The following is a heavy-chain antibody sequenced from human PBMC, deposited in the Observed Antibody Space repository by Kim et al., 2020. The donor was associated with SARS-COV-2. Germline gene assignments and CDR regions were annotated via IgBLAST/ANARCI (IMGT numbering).Heavy chain of an antibody. D-gene: IGHD3-10*01. CDR2: IDWDDDK. Sequence: SGPTLVNPTQTLTLTCTFSGFSLSTSGMCVSWIRQPPGKALEWLALIDWDDDKYYSTSLKTRLTISKDTSKNQVVLTMTNMDPVDTATYYCARIVTMVRGVMSYYYYGMDVWGQGTTVTVSS. V-gene: IGHV2-70*01. J-gene: IGHJ6*02. CDR1: GFSLSTSGMC. CDR3: ARIVTMVRGVMSYYYYGMDV.